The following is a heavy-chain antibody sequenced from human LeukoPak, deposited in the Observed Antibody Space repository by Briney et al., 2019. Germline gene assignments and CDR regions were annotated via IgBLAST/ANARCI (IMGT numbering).Heavy chain of an antibody. CDR3: ARDLVTVTKGFDI. J-gene: IGHJ3*02. Sequence: SETLSLTCTVSGGSISSHYWSWIRQPPGKGLDWIGYIYYSGSTNYNPSLKSRVTISVDTSKNQFSLKLSSVTAADTAVYYCARDLVTVTKGFDIWGQGTMVSVSS. CDR2: IYYSGST. V-gene: IGHV4-59*11. D-gene: IGHD4-17*01. CDR1: GGSISSHY.